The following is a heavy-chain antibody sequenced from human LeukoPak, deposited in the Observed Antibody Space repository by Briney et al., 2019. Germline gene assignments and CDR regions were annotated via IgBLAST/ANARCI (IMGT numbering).Heavy chain of an antibody. CDR3: ARDYGGSAPSGMDV. D-gene: IGHD3-10*01. J-gene: IGHJ6*02. V-gene: IGHV1-24*01. CDR2: FDPEDGET. CDR1: GYTLTELS. Sequence: ASVKVSCKVSGYTLTELSMHWVRQAPGKGLEWMGGFDPEDGETIYAQKFQGRVTMTEDTSTDTAYMELSSLRSEDTAVYYCARDYGGSAPSGMDVWGQGTTVTVSS.